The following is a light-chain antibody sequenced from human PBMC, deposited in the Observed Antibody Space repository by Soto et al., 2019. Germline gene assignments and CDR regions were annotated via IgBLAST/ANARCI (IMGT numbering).Light chain of an antibody. CDR1: SSNIGNNA. CDR2: YDD. J-gene: IGLJ3*02. V-gene: IGLV1-36*01. Sequence: QSVLTQPPSVSDAPRQRVTISCSGSSSNIGNNAVNWYQQLPGKAPKLLIYYDDLKPSGVSDRFSASKSGTSASLAISGLQSEDEAHYFCASWDDNLHGWVFGGGTKVTVL. CDR3: ASWDDNLHGWV.